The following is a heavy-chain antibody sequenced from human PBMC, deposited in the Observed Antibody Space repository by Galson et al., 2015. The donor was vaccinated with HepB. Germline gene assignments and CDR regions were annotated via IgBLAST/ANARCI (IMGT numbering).Heavy chain of an antibody. V-gene: IGHV1-18*01. Sequence: SVKVSCKASGNTYSSYGISWVRQAPGQGLEWIGWINFYNDKTNYAQKFQGRVTMTTDTSTSTAYMDLSSLRSDDTAVYYCAIPLGGGVASAATGLGWFDPLGQGSLVIVSS. CDR3: AIPLGGGVASAATGLGWFDP. J-gene: IGHJ5*02. D-gene: IGHD2-15*01. CDR2: INFYNDKT. CDR1: GNTYSSYG.